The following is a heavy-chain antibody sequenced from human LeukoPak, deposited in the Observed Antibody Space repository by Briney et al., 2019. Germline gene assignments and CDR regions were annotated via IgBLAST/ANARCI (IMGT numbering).Heavy chain of an antibody. CDR1: GYTFTSYG. CDR3: ARMRIIRGVITKADAFDI. V-gene: IGHV1-18*01. CDR2: ISAYNGNT. J-gene: IGHJ3*02. D-gene: IGHD3-10*01. Sequence: VASVKVSCKASGYTFTSYGISWVRQAPGQGLEWMGWISAYNGNTNYAQKLQGRVTMTTDTSTSTAYMELRSLRSDDTAVYYCARMRIIRGVITKADAFDIWGQGTMVTVSS.